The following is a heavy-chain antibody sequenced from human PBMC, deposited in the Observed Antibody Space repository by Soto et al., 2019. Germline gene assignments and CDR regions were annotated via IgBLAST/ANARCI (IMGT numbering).Heavy chain of an antibody. V-gene: IGHV3-74*01. J-gene: IGHJ4*02. CDR1: GFTFNTHW. CDR2: IYFDGITT. CDR3: ARGGAMGVDY. Sequence: LRLSCVASGFTFNTHWMHWVRQAPGKGLVWVSRIYFDGITTNYADSVKGRLTVSRDNAKNTVYLHVNTLRDEDTAVYYCARGGAMGVDYWGQGTLVTVSS. D-gene: IGHD1-26*01.